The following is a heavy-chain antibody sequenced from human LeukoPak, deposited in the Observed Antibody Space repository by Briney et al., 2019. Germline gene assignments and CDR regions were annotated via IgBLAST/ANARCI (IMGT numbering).Heavy chain of an antibody. CDR3: TTSVYNFFDY. Sequence: GGSLRLPCAASGFTFTNAWLSWVRQAPGKGLEWVGRIKTKAEGGTTDYAAPVKGRFSISRDDSKNTLYLQMNSLKTEDTAVYYCTTSVYNFFDYWGQGILVTVSS. D-gene: IGHD1-20*01. CDR2: IKTKAEGGTT. J-gene: IGHJ4*02. V-gene: IGHV3-15*01. CDR1: GFTFTNAW.